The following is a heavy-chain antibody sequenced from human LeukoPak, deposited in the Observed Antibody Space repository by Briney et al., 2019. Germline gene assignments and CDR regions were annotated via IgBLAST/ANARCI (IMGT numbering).Heavy chain of an antibody. Sequence: GGSLRLSYAASGFTFSRSDLHWVGEATGTRLDSVSAIGTAGDTYYPGSAKGRFTISRENAKNSLYLQMNSLRAGDTAVYYCARARSGLGYYYGMDVWGQGTTVTVSS. CDR3: ARARSGLGYYYGMDV. J-gene: IGHJ6*02. V-gene: IGHV3-13*01. D-gene: IGHD1-26*01. CDR1: GFTFSRSD. CDR2: IGTAGDT.